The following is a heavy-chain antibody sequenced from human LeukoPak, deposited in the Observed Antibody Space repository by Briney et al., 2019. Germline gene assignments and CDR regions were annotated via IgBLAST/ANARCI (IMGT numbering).Heavy chain of an antibody. V-gene: IGHV3-74*01. CDR1: GFTFSSYW. D-gene: IGHD4-17*01. CDR2: ISTDGSST. J-gene: IGHJ4*02. Sequence: PGGSLRLSCAGSGFTFSSYWIHWVRQAPGKGLVWVSRISTDGSSTSYADSVRGRFTMSRDNAKNTLYLQMNSLRAEDTAVYSCARWLPVTPFDYWGQGTLVTVSS. CDR3: ARWLPVTPFDY.